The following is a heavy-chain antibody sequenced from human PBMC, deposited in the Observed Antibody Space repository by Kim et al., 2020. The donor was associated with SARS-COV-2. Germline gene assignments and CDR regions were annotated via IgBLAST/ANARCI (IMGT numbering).Heavy chain of an antibody. CDR2: IYYSGST. Sequence: SETLSLTCTVSGGSISSYYWSWIRQPPGKGLEWIGYIYYSGSTNYNPSLKSRVTISVDTSKNQFSLKLSSVTAADTAVYYCARDQAVNYDFWSGYYPNYYYYGMDVWGQGTTVTVSS. D-gene: IGHD3-3*01. CDR3: ARDQAVNYDFWSGYYPNYYYYGMDV. CDR1: GGSISSYY. V-gene: IGHV4-59*13. J-gene: IGHJ6*02.